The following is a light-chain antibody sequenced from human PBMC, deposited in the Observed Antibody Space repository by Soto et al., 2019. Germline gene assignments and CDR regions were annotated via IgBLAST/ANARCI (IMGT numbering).Light chain of an antibody. V-gene: IGKV1-27*01. Sequence: DIQMTQSPSSQSASIGDTVTITCRASQYISNYLAWYQQKPGKVPKLLIYAASSLQSGVPSRFSGSGSGTDFTLTISGLQPEDVATYYCQKHNRFPWTFGQGTKVEIK. CDR3: QKHNRFPWT. CDR2: AAS. J-gene: IGKJ1*01. CDR1: QYISNY.